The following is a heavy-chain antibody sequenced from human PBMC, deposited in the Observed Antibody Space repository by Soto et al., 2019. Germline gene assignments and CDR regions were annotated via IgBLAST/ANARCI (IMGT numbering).Heavy chain of an antibody. J-gene: IGHJ6*02. D-gene: IGHD5-18*01. CDR3: ARRGYSYGLDV. V-gene: IGHV5-51*01. CDR2: IYPGDSDT. CDR1: GYSFTSYW. Sequence: PGESLKISCKGSGYSFTSYWIAWVRQLPGKGPEWMGIIYPGDSDTSYSPSFQGQVTISVDKSISTAYLQWNSLKASDTAVYYCARRGYSYGLDVWGQGTKVTVS.